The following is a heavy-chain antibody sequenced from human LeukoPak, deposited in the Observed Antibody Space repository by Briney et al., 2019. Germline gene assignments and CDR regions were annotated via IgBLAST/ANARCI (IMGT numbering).Heavy chain of an antibody. D-gene: IGHD3-3*01. CDR1: GGSFSGYY. CDR2: INHSGST. Sequence: PSETLSLTCAVYGGSFSGYYWSWIRQPPGKGLEWIGEINHSGSTNYNPSLKSRVTISVDTPKNQFSLKLSSVTAADTAVYYCARGPAIFGVVIIKPLDYWGQGTLVTVSS. CDR3: ARGPAIFGVVIIKPLDY. V-gene: IGHV4-34*01. J-gene: IGHJ4*02.